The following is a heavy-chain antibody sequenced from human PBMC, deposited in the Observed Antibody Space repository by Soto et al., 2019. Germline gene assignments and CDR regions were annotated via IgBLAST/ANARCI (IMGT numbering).Heavy chain of an antibody. D-gene: IGHD2-2*02. J-gene: IGHJ4*02. Sequence: GASVKVSCKASGYIFTNYGITWMRQAPGQGLEWMGWIGADNGETNYAQKFQGRVTMTTDTSTTTAYMELRSLRSDDTAVFYCARATSGYCSSTSCYKAPDYWGQGTLVPS. CDR1: GYIFTNYG. CDR2: IGADNGET. V-gene: IGHV1-18*01. CDR3: ARATSGYCSSTSCYKAPDY.